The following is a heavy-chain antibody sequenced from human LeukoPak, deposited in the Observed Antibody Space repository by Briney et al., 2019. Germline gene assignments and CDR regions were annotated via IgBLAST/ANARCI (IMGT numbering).Heavy chain of an antibody. CDR2: IYYSGNT. V-gene: IGHV4-31*03. Sequence: SETLSLTCTVSAGSVSSGGYYWSWIRQHPGKGLEWIGYIYYSGNTYYNPSLKSRVTISVDTSKNQFSLKLSSVTAADTAVYYCARVIAAAGTDYWGQGTLVTVSS. CDR1: AGSVSSGGYY. J-gene: IGHJ4*02. CDR3: ARVIAAAGTDY. D-gene: IGHD6-13*01.